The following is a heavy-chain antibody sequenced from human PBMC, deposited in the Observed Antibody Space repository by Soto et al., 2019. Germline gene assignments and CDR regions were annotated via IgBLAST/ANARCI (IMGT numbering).Heavy chain of an antibody. Sequence: PSETLSRTCAVSGGSHNTGNLWTCVRQPPRKGLEWIGEVHHSGSPNYKPSLRGRVTISLDKANNQFSLSLKSVTAADTAVYFCARIPSGSGSRQLDPWGQGILVTVSS. V-gene: IGHV4-4*02. D-gene: IGHD3-10*01. CDR1: GGSHNTGNL. CDR2: VHHSGSP. J-gene: IGHJ5*02. CDR3: ARIPSGSGSRQLDP.